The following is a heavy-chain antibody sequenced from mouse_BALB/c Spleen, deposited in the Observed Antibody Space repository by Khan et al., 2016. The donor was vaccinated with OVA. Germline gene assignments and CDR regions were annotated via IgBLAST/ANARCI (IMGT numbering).Heavy chain of an antibody. V-gene: IGHV1S136*01. CDR1: GYTFTSSV. D-gene: IGHD1-1*02. CDR2: IYPFNDGT. J-gene: IGHJ2*01. Sequence: VQLQQSGPELVKPGASVKMSCTASGYTFTSSVIHWVRQKSGQGLDWIGYIYPFNDGTKYNEKFEGKATLTSDKSSSTAYMELSSLTSEDSAVXSWPGTYGSNLYFTSGGQGTLLPVSS. CDR3: PGTYGSNLYFTS.